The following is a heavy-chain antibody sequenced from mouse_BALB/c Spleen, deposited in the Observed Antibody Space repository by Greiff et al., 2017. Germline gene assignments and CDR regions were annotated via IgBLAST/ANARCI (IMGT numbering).Heavy chain of an antibody. CDR1: GYTFTSYW. V-gene: IGHV1S81*02. CDR2: INPSNGRT. CDR3: ASPDGYYEGEAMDY. J-gene: IGHJ4*01. Sequence: QVQLQQPGAELVKPGASVKLSCKASGYTFTSYWMHWVKQRPGQGLEWIGEINPSNGRTNYNEKFKSKATLTVDKSSSTAYMQLSSLTSEDSAVYYCASPDGYYEGEAMDYWGQRTSVTVSS. D-gene: IGHD2-3*01.